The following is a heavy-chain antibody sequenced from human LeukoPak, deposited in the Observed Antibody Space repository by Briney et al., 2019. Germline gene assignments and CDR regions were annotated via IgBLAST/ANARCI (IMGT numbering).Heavy chain of an antibody. CDR3: ARHRPGLFDY. J-gene: IGHJ4*02. V-gene: IGHV3-48*01. CDR2: ISSSSSTI. D-gene: IGHD7-27*01. Sequence: GGSLRLSCAASGFTFSSYSMNWVRQAPGKGLEWVSYISSSSSTIYYADSVKGRFTISRDNAKNSLYLQMNSLRAEDTAVYYCARHRPGLFDYWGQGTLVTVSS. CDR1: GFTFSSYS.